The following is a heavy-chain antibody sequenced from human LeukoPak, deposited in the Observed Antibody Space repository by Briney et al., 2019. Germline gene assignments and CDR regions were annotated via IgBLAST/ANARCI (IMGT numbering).Heavy chain of an antibody. CDR3: AKDLIAVAGTGYYYYMDV. Sequence: GGSLRLSCAASGFTFSSYAMSWVRQAPGKGLEWVSAISGSGGSTYYADSVKGRFTISRDNSKNTLYLQMNSLRAEDTAVYYCAKDLIAVAGTGYYYYMDVWGKGTTVTVSS. V-gene: IGHV3-23*01. D-gene: IGHD6-19*01. CDR2: ISGSGGST. J-gene: IGHJ6*03. CDR1: GFTFSSYA.